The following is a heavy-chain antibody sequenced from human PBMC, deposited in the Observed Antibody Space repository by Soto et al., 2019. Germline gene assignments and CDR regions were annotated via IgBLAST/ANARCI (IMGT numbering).Heavy chain of an antibody. V-gene: IGHV5-10-1*01. Sequence: GESLKISCKGSGYSFTSYWISWVRQMPGKGLEWMGRIDPSDSYTNYSPSFQGHVTISADKSISTAYLQWSSLKVSDTAMYYCARNRRADYYYYGMDVWGQGTTVTVSS. CDR1: GYSFTSYW. CDR2: IDPSDSYT. J-gene: IGHJ6*02. CDR3: ARNRRADYYYYGMDV. D-gene: IGHD1-1*01.